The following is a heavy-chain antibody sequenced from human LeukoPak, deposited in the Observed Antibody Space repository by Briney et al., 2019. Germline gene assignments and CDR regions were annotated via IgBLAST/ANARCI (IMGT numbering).Heavy chain of an antibody. CDR3: AREGARWEPSFSAFDI. D-gene: IGHD1-26*01. CDR2: IYHSGST. V-gene: IGHV4-38-2*02. Sequence: SETLSLTCTVSGYSISSGYFWGWIRQPPGKGLEWIGNIYHSGSTSYNPSLKSQVTISVDTSKNQFSLRLSSVTAADTAVYYCAREGARWEPSFSAFDIWGQGTMVTVSS. CDR1: GYSISSGYF. J-gene: IGHJ3*02.